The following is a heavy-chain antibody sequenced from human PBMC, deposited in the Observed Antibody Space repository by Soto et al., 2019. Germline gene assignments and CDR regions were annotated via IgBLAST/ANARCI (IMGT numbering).Heavy chain of an antibody. CDR3: ARLILAGYLSDD. V-gene: IGHV4-39*01. Sequence: PSETLSLTCTVSGVSISSSSYYWGWLRQPPGKGLEWIGSIYYSGSTYYNPSLKRRATISVDTSKNQFSLKLSSVTAADTAVYYCARLILAGYLSDDWGQGTLVTVSS. D-gene: IGHD3-9*01. J-gene: IGHJ4*02. CDR1: GVSISSSSYY. CDR2: IYYSGST.